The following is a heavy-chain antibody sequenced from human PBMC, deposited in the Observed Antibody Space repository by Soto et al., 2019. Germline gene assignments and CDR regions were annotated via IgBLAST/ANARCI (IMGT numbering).Heavy chain of an antibody. CDR1: GFTFSSYA. D-gene: IGHD4-4*01. Sequence: PGGSLRLSCAASGFTFSSYAMHWVRQAPGKGLEWVAVISYDGSNKYYADSVKGRFTISRDNSKNTLYLQMNSLRAEDTAVYYCARASSRVSPQYWGQGTLVTVSS. J-gene: IGHJ4*02. V-gene: IGHV3-30-3*01. CDR2: ISYDGSNK. CDR3: ARASSRVSPQY.